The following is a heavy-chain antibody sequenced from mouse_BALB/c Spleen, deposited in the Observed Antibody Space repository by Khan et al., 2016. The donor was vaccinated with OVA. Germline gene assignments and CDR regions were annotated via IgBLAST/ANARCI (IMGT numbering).Heavy chain of an antibody. CDR1: GYSITSDYA. CDR3: ARDGSRYNYAMDD. V-gene: IGHV3-2*02. J-gene: IGHJ4*01. Sequence: EVQLQESGPGLVKPSQSLSLTCTVTGYSITSDYAWNWIRQFPGNKLEWMGYISYSGSTNYNPSLKSRISITRDTSKNQLFLQLNSVTTDDTATNYCARDGSRYNYAMDDWGQGTSVTVSS. CDR2: ISYSGST. D-gene: IGHD2-3*01.